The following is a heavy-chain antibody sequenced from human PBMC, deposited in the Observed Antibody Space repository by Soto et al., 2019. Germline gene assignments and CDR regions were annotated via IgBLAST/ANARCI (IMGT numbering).Heavy chain of an antibody. CDR1: GGSISSGGYY. J-gene: IGHJ4*02. CDR2: IYYSGST. CDR3: ASIVSSAHGEFSD. Sequence: QVQLQESGPGLVKPSQTLSLPCTVSGGSISSGGYYWSWIRQHPGKGLEWIGYIYYSGSTYYNSSLKSRVTISVDTSKNQFSLKLSSVTAADTAVYYCASIVSSAHGEFSDWGQGTLVTVSS. V-gene: IGHV4-31*03. D-gene: IGHD3-10*01.